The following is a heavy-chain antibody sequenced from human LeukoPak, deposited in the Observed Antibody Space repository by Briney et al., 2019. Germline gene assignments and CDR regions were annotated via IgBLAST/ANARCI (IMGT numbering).Heavy chain of an antibody. CDR2: IYYSGTT. D-gene: IGHD2-21*02. Sequence: SQTLSLTCTVSGGSIRSSGYYWSWIRQHPGEGLEWIGYIYYSGTTYYNPSLKSRVSISVDTSKNQFSLKLSSVSAADTAVYYCARNVRLGDFLRNLYFDFWGRGTLVTVSS. J-gene: IGHJ2*01. CDR1: GGSIRSSGYY. CDR3: ARNVRLGDFLRNLYFDF. V-gene: IGHV4-31*03.